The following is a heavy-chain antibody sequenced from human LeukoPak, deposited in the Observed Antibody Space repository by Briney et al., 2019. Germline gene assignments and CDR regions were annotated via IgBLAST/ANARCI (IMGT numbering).Heavy chain of an antibody. CDR2: MNPNSGNT. V-gene: IGHV1-8*01. Sequence: ASVKVSCKASGYTFTSYDINWVRQATGQGLEWMGWMNPNSGNTGYAQKFQGRVTMTRNTSISTAYMELSRLRSDDTAVYYCARVAYSSSWYLGYWGQGTLVTVSS. CDR3: ARVAYSSSWYLGY. CDR1: GYTFTSYD. J-gene: IGHJ4*02. D-gene: IGHD6-13*01.